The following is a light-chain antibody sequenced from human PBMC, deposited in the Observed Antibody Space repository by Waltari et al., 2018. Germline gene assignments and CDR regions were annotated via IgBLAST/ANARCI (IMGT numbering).Light chain of an antibody. V-gene: IGKV2-29*02. CDR1: ESLLFSHGKTY. CDR3: MQGIHLPLT. CDR2: EVS. J-gene: IGKJ4*01. Sequence: DIVMTQTPLSLSVTPGQPASISCTSSESLLFSHGKTYIDWFLQRPGQSPQLLIYEVSSRLSGVPDRFSGSGSGTDFTLKISRVEAEDVGIYYCMQGIHLPLTFGGGTKVEIK.